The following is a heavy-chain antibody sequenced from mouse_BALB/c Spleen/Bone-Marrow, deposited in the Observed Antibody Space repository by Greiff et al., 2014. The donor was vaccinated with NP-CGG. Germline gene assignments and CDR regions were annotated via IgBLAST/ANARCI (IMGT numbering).Heavy chain of an antibody. D-gene: IGHD1-2*01. J-gene: IGHJ1*01. Sequence: VQLQQSGAELVKPGASVKLSCTASGFNIKDTYMHWAKQRPEQGLEWIGRIDPANGNTKYDPKSQGKATITADTSSNTAYLQLSSLTSEDTAVYYCARGGTTATWYFDVWGAGTTVTVSS. CDR3: ARGGTTATWYFDV. V-gene: IGHV14-3*02. CDR2: IDPANGNT. CDR1: GFNIKDTY.